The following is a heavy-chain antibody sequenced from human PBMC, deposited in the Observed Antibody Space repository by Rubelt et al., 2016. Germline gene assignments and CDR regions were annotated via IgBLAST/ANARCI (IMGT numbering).Heavy chain of an antibody. CDR3: ARPGYCSGGSCPSLGWFDP. CDR2: INHSGST. Sequence: QVQLQQWGAGLLKHSETLSLTCAVYGGSFSGYYWSWIRQPPGKGLEWIGEINHSGSTNSNPSLKSRCTISGDTSKNQFSLKLSSVTAADTALYYCARPGYCSGGSCPSLGWFDPWGQGTLVTVSS. D-gene: IGHD2-15*01. CDR1: GGSFSGYY. J-gene: IGHJ5*02. V-gene: IGHV4-34*01.